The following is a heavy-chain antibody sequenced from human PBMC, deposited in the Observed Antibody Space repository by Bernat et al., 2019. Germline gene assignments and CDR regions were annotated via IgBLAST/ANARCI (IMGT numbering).Heavy chain of an antibody. CDR2: ISWNSDKI. CDR1: GFTFSSYS. V-gene: IGHV3-9*01. D-gene: IGHD6-6*01. Sequence: EVQLVESGGGLVKPGGSLRLSCAASGFTFSSYSMNWVRQAPGKGLGWVSGISWNSDKIDYADSVKGRFTISRDNAKKSLYLQMNSLRVEDTALYYCAKDKYSSSSEEGFFDYWGQGTLVTVSS. J-gene: IGHJ4*02. CDR3: AKDKYSSSSEEGFFDY.